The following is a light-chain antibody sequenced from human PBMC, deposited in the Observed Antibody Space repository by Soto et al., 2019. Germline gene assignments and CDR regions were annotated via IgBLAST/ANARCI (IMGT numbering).Light chain of an antibody. V-gene: IGLV2-14*01. CDR3: SSYTSNSTRV. J-gene: IGLJ1*01. CDR1: NSDVGGSNF. CDR2: DVS. Sequence: QSALTQPASVSGSPGQSITISCTGTNSDVGGSNFVSWYQQYPDKAPKLMIYDVSNRPSGVSSRFAGSKSGNTSSLTISGLQAEDEGDYYCSSYTSNSTRVFGTGTKVTVL.